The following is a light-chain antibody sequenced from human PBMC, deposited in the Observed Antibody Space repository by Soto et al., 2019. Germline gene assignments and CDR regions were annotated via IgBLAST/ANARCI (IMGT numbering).Light chain of an antibody. CDR3: QQYNSYST. CDR1: QSISSW. V-gene: IGKV1-5*03. Sequence: DIQMTQSPSTLSASVGDRVTITCRASQSISSWLAWYQQKPGKAPKFLIYKASNLESGVPSRFSGSGSGTEFTLTISSLQPDDFATYYCQQYNSYSTFGQGTKVDIK. J-gene: IGKJ1*01. CDR2: KAS.